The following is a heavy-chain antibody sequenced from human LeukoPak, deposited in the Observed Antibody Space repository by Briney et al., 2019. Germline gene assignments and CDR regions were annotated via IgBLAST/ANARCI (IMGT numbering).Heavy chain of an antibody. D-gene: IGHD3-22*01. J-gene: IGHJ3*02. Sequence: SETLSLTCAVYGGSFSGYYWSWIRQPPGKGLEWIGEINHSGSTNYNPSLKSRVTISVDTSKNQFSLKLSSVTAADTAVYYCAREGPYYYDSSGYPKTDAFDIWGQGTMVTVSS. CDR1: GGSFSGYY. V-gene: IGHV4-34*01. CDR2: INHSGST. CDR3: AREGPYYYDSSGYPKTDAFDI.